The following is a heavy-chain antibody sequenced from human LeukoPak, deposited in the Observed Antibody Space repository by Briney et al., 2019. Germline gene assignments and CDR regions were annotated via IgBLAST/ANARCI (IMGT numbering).Heavy chain of an antibody. J-gene: IGHJ4*02. CDR2: IYPGDSES. CDR1: GYNFTNYW. D-gene: IGHD4-23*01. Sequence: GESLKISCKGSGYNFTNYWIGWVRQMPGKGLEWMGIIYPGDSESRYSPSFQGQVTISADKSISTAYLQWSSLKASDTAMYYCAREAHYGGNSGVDYWGQGTLVTVSS. CDR3: AREAHYGGNSGVDY. V-gene: IGHV5-51*01.